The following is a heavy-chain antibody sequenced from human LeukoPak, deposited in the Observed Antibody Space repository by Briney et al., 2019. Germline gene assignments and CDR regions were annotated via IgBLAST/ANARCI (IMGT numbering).Heavy chain of an antibody. J-gene: IGHJ4*02. Sequence: GGSLRLSCAASGFTFSNYAMSWLRQAPGKGLEWVAVISYDGSNKYYADSVKGRFTISRDNSKNTLYLQMNSLRAEDTAVYYCAKEGAVWGQGTLVTVSS. CDR3: AKEGAV. CDR1: GFTFSNYA. D-gene: IGHD1-26*01. V-gene: IGHV3-30*18. CDR2: ISYDGSNK.